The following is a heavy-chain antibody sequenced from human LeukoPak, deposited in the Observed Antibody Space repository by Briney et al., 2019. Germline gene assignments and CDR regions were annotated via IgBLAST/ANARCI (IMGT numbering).Heavy chain of an antibody. J-gene: IGHJ4*02. CDR2: IYYSGST. Sequence: SETLSLTCTVSGGSISSSSYYWGWIRQPPGTGLEWIGSIYYSGSTYYNPSLKSRVTISVDTSKNQFSLKLSSVTAADTAVYYCARGYSGYDPTYLDYWGQGTLVTVSS. V-gene: IGHV4-39*07. CDR3: ARGYSGYDPTYLDY. D-gene: IGHD5-12*01. CDR1: GGSISSSSYY.